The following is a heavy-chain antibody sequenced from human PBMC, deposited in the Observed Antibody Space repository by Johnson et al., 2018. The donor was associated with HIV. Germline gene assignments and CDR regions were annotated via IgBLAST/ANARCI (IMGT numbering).Heavy chain of an antibody. V-gene: IGHV3-66*03. CDR2: ISGSGRST. CDR1: GFTVSSNY. D-gene: IGHD2-15*01. J-gene: IGHJ3*02. CDR3: AKEGRGGAFDI. Sequence: VQLVESGGGLIQPGGSLRLSCAASGFTVSSNYMSWVRQAPGKGLEWVSAISGSGRSTHYADSVKGRFTISRDNSKNTLYVQMNSLRAEDTAVYYCAKEGRGGAFDIWGQGTMVTVSS.